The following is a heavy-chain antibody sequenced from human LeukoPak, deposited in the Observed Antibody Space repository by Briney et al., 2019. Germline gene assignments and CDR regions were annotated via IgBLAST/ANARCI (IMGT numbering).Heavy chain of an antibody. CDR2: TYYRSKWYN. Sequence: SQTLSLTCAISGDSVSSTSAAWDWIRQSPSRGLEWLGRTYYRSKWYNDYAVSVKSRITINPDTSKNQFSLQLNSVTPEDTAVYYCAREGKTYYYGSGSYYWGPFDYWGQGTLVTVSS. CDR3: AREGKTYYYGSGSYYWGPFDY. CDR1: GDSVSSTSAA. V-gene: IGHV6-1*01. D-gene: IGHD3-10*01. J-gene: IGHJ4*02.